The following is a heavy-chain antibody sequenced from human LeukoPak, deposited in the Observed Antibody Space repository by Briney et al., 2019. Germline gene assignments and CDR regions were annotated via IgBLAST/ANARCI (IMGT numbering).Heavy chain of an antibody. J-gene: IGHJ3*02. V-gene: IGHV4-59*01. CDR2: IYYSGST. D-gene: IGHD5-12*01. Sequence: SETLSLTCTVSGGSISSYYWSWIRQPPGKGLEWIGYIYYSGSTNYNPSPKSRVTISVDTSKNQFSLKLSSVTAADTAVYYCARGPGRNIVATSGAFDIWGQGTMVTVSS. CDR3: ARGPGRNIVATSGAFDI. CDR1: GGSISSYY.